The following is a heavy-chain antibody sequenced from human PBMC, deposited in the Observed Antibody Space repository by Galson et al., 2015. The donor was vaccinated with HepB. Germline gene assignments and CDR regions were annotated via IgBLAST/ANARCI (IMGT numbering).Heavy chain of an antibody. CDR2: ISSSSSYI. Sequence: SLRLSCAASGFTFSSYSMNWVRQAPGKGLEWVSSISSSSSYIYYADSVKGRFTISRDNAKNSLYLQMNSLRAEDTAVYYCARSTVTTTPEDYWGQGTLVTVSS. J-gene: IGHJ4*02. CDR3: ARSTVTTTPEDY. CDR1: GFTFSSYS. V-gene: IGHV3-21*01. D-gene: IGHD4-11*01.